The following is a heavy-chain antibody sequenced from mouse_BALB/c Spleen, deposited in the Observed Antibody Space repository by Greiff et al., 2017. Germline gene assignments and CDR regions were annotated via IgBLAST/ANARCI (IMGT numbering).Heavy chain of an antibody. CDR2: IYPGSGST. CDR1: GYTFTSYW. V-gene: IGHV1S22*01. D-gene: IGHD1-1*01. CDR3: TRETTAVATGAMDY. J-gene: IGHJ4*01. Sequence: LKQPGSELVRPGASVKLSCKASGYTFTSYWMHWVKQRPGQGLEWIGNIYPGSGSTNYDEKFKSKATLTVDTSSSTAYMQLSSLTSEDSAVYYSTRETTAVATGAMDYWGQGTSVTVSS.